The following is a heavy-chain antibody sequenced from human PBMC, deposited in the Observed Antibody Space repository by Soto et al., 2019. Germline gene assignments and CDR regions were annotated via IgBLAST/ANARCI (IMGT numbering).Heavy chain of an antibody. Sequence: EVQLVESGGGLVKPGGSLRLSCAASGFTFSSYSMNWVRQAPGKGLEWVSSISSSSSYIYYADSVKGRFTISRDNAKNSLYLQMKSLRAEDTAVYYCAREGDIVVVPAAIDDYYYYYYMDVWGKGTTVTVSS. CDR3: AREGDIVVVPAAIDDYYYYYYMDV. CDR1: GFTFSSYS. J-gene: IGHJ6*03. CDR2: ISSSSSYI. V-gene: IGHV3-21*01. D-gene: IGHD2-2*01.